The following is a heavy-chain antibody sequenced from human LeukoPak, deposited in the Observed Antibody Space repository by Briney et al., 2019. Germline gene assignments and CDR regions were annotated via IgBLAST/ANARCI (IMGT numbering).Heavy chain of an antibody. CDR3: GRDLNWGAFDI. V-gene: IGHV3-23*01. Sequence: GGSLRLSCAASGFTFSSYAMHWVRQAPGKGLEWVSGIRANGETTYYADSVRGRFTISRDNSRSMVWLQMNSLTAEDTAMYYCGRDLNWGAFDIRGLGTLVTVSS. CDR1: GFTFSSYA. CDR2: IRANGETT. D-gene: IGHD7-27*01. J-gene: IGHJ3*02.